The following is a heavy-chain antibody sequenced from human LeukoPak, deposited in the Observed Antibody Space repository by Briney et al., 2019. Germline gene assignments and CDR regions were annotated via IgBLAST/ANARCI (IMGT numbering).Heavy chain of an antibody. CDR3: ARDRSGYYFDY. CDR1: GYTFTSYY. J-gene: IGHJ4*02. V-gene: IGHV1-46*01. CDR2: IAPVGGTT. Sequence: ASVKLSCKASGYTFTSYYIHWVRQAPGQGLAWMGMIAPVGGTTTYAQNLQGRVSMTRDTSTSTVYMELSSLRSEDTAVYYCARDRSGYYFDYWGQGTLVTVSS. D-gene: IGHD3-22*01.